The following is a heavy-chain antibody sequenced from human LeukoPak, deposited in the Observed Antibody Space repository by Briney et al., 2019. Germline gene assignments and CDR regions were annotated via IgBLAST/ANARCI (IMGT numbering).Heavy chain of an antibody. V-gene: IGHV3-11*01. CDR3: ARGENGSFDH. J-gene: IGHJ4*02. CDR2: ISSSGSTI. Sequence: GGSLRLSCAASGFTFSDYYMSWIRQAPGKGLEWVSYISSSGSTIYYADSVKGRFTISRDNARNSLYMEMNDLIAEGTAFYYCARGENGSFDHWGQGTLVIVSS. D-gene: IGHD3-10*01. CDR1: GFTFSDYY.